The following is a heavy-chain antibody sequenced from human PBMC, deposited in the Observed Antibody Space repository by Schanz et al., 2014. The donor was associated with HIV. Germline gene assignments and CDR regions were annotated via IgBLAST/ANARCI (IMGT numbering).Heavy chain of an antibody. J-gene: IGHJ4*02. CDR3: ARVGVGGYANLDY. D-gene: IGHD5-12*01. CDR2: INNDGSST. V-gene: IGHV3-74*02. CDR1: GFTFSSYW. Sequence: EVQLVESGGDLVQPGRSLRLSCAASGFTFSSYWMHWVRQVPGKGLGWVSRINNDGSSTSYADSVKGRFTISRDNAKNTLYLQMNSLRAEDTAVYYCARVGVGGYANLDYWGQGTLVTVSS.